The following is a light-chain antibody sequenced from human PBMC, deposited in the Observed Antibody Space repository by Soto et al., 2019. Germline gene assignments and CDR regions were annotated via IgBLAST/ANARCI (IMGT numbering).Light chain of an antibody. Sequence: QSALTQPAAVSGSPGQSITISCTGTSSDVGGYNYVCWYKQHPGKAPQLMIYEVTNRPSGVSDRFSGSKSGNTASLTISGLQAEDEADYYCQSYDRTMSGCVFGNGTKVTVL. V-gene: IGLV2-14*01. CDR3: QSYDRTMSGCV. CDR1: SSDVGGYNY. CDR2: EVT. J-gene: IGLJ1*01.